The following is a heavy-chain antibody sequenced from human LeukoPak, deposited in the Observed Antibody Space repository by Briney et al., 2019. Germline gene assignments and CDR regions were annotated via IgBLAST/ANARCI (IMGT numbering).Heavy chain of an antibody. CDR3: ARHVFAAGKAYYMDV. J-gene: IGHJ6*03. D-gene: IGHD6-13*01. CDR1: GYSFTSNW. CDR2: IYPGDSGT. Sequence: GESLKISCKGSGYSFTSNWIGWVRQMPGKGLEWMGIIYPGDSGTKYSPSFQGQVTISADKSMNTAYLQWSSLKASDTAMYYCARHVFAAGKAYYMDVWGKGTTVTVSS. V-gene: IGHV5-51*01.